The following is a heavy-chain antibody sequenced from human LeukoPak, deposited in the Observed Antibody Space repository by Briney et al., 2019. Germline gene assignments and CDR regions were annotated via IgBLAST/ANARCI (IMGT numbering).Heavy chain of an antibody. CDR1: GFTFSSYA. Sequence: PGGSLRLSCAASGFTFSSYAMSWVRQAPGKGLEWVSAVSGSGGRTYYADSVKGRFTISRDNSKNTLYLQMNSLRAEDTAVYYCVGDKDYAFDTWGQGTMVTVSS. D-gene: IGHD4-11*01. V-gene: IGHV3-23*01. CDR2: VSGSGGRT. J-gene: IGHJ3*02. CDR3: VGDKDYAFDT.